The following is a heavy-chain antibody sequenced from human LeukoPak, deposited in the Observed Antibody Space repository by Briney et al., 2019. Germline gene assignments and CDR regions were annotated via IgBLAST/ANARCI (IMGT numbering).Heavy chain of an antibody. CDR3: ARGQGHYYDSSGYYYTYFDY. D-gene: IGHD3-22*01. Sequence: ASVKVSCKASGYTFTSYYMHWVRQAPGQGLEWMGIINPSGGSTSYAQKFQGRVTMTRDTSTSTAYMELSSLRSEDTAVYYCARGQGHYYDSSGYYYTYFDYWGQGTLVTVSS. V-gene: IGHV1-46*01. CDR2: INPSGGST. J-gene: IGHJ4*02. CDR1: GYTFTSYY.